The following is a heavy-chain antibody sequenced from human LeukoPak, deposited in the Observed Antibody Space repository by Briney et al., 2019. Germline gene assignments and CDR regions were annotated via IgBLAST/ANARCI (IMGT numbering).Heavy chain of an antibody. CDR1: GYTFTNYG. J-gene: IGHJ4*02. V-gene: IGHV1-18*01. Sequence: ASVRVSCKASGYTFTNYGITWVRQAPGQGLEWMGWITASNGNTDYAPKFQGRVTMTTDTSTNTAYMELKSLRSDDTALYYCARTYYYSWGTYSVYWGQGTLVTVSS. CDR3: ARTYYYSWGTYSVY. D-gene: IGHD3-10*01. CDR2: ITASNGNT.